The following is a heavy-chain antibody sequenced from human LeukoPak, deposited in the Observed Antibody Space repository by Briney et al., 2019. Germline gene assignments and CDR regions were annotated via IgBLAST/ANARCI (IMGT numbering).Heavy chain of an antibody. J-gene: IGHJ6*04. CDR2: ISGSGGST. CDR1: GFTFSSYG. V-gene: IGHV3-23*01. Sequence: GGSLRLSCAASGFTFSSYGMSWVRQAPGKGLEWVSAISGSGGSTYYADSVKGRFTISRDNSKNTLYLQMNSLRAEDTAVYYCAKGLGVTVTSTLDVWGKGTTVTVSS. D-gene: IGHD4-17*01. CDR3: AKGLGVTVTSTLDV.